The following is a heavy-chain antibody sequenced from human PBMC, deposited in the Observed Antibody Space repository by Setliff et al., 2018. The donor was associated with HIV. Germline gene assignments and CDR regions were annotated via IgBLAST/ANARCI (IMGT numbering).Heavy chain of an antibody. J-gene: IGHJ6*03. D-gene: IGHD3-3*01. V-gene: IGHV4-39*01. CDR2: VHYSGST. CDR1: GGSISSSHYY. Sequence: PSETLSLTCTVSGGSISSSHYYWGWIRQPPGKGLEWIGSVHYSGSTYYNPSLKSRGTISADTSKNQFSLKLSSVTAADTAVYYCARGSSSIFGVLVLLPHSYYYMDVWGKGTTVTVSS. CDR3: ARGSSSIFGVLVLLPHSYYYMDV.